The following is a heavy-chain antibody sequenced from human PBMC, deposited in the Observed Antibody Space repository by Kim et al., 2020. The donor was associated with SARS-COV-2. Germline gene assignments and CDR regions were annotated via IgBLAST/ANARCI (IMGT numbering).Heavy chain of an antibody. V-gene: IGHV4-59*01. CDR3: AREFGRDGYNYYFDY. Sequence: PARNSRVTISEDTSKNQFSLKLCSVTAADTAVYYCAREFGRDGYNYYFDYWGQGTLVTVSS. J-gene: IGHJ4*02. D-gene: IGHD1-1*01.